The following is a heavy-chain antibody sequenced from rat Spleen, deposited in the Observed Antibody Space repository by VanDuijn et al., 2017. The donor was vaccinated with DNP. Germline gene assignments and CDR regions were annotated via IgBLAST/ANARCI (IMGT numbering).Heavy chain of an antibody. J-gene: IGHJ4*01. CDR2: IGSPAYAP. CDR1: GFTFSAYY. CDR3: ARRPYAMDA. Sequence: EVQLVESGGGLVQPGRSLKLSCAASGFTFSAYYMAWVRQAPAKGLEWVAYIGSPAYAPYYTDSVKGRFAISRDNAKSTLYLQMNSLRSEDTATYYCARRPYAMDAWGQGTSVTVSS. V-gene: IGHV5-22*01.